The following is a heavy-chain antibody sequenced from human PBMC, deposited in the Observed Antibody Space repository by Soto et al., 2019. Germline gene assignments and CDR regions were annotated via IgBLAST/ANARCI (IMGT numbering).Heavy chain of an antibody. V-gene: IGHV4-59*01. CDR1: GGSIISYY. CDR2: IYYSGST. CDR3: ARSSPRVVSAWEY. D-gene: IGHD3-3*01. J-gene: IGHJ4*02. Sequence: QVQLQESGPGLVKPSETLSLTCIVSGGSIISYYWSWIRQPPGKGLEWIGHIYYSGSTNYNPSLKSRVTISVDTSKNPFSLKLSSVTAADTAVYYCARSSPRVVSAWEYWGQGTLVTVSS.